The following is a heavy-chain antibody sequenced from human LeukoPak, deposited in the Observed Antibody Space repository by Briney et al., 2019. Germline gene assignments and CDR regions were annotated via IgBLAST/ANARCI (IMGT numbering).Heavy chain of an antibody. V-gene: IGHV1-69*04. Sequence: SVKVSCKASGGTFSSYAISWVRQAPGQGLEWMGRIIPIFGIANYAQKFQGRVTITADKSTSTAYMELSSLRSEDTAVYYCARDGVRLLGAVAGNWLDPWGQGTLVTVSS. D-gene: IGHD6-19*01. CDR1: GGTFSSYA. CDR2: IIPIFGIA. J-gene: IGHJ5*02. CDR3: ARDGVRLLGAVAGNWLDP.